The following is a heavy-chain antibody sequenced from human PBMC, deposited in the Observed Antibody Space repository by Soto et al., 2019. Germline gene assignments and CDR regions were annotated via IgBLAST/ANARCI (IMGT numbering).Heavy chain of an antibody. CDR2: IYWNDDK. D-gene: IGHD6-19*01. Sequence: SGPTLVNPTQTLTLTCIFSGFSLRTSGVGVGWIRQPPGKALEWLGFIYWNDDKRYSPSLKSRLTITEDTSKNQVVLTMTNMDPVDTATYYCAKSGSSGWYGWFDPWGQGTLVTVSS. CDR1: GFSLRTSGVG. V-gene: IGHV2-5*01. J-gene: IGHJ5*02. CDR3: AKSGSSGWYGWFDP.